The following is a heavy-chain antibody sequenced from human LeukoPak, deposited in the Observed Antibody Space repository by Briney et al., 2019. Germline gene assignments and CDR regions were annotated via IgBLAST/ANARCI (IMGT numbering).Heavy chain of an antibody. CDR1: GGSICSGDYY. J-gene: IGHJ6*03. Sequence: SQTLSLTCTVSGGSICSGDYYWSWIRQPPGKGLEWIGYIYYSGSTYYNPSPKSRVTISVDTPKHQFSLKLSSVTAADTAVYYCAREVTIFGVVAHYMDVWGKGTTLTVSS. V-gene: IGHV4-30-4*08. D-gene: IGHD3-3*01. CDR2: IYYSGST. CDR3: AREVTIFGVVAHYMDV.